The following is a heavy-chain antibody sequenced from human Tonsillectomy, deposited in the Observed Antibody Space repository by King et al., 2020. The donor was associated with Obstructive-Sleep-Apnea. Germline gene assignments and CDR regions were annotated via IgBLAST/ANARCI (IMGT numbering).Heavy chain of an antibody. Sequence: TLKESGPTLVKPTQTLTLTCTFSGFSLSTSGVGVGWIRQPPGKALEWLALIYWDDYKRYSPSLKSRLTITKDTSKKQVVLTMTNMDPVDTATYYCARGAYVDSAMVDYDGMDVWGQGTTVTVSS. CDR2: IYWDDYK. CDR1: GFSLSTSGVG. D-gene: IGHD5-18*01. V-gene: IGHV2-5*02. CDR3: ARGAYVDSAMVDYDGMDV. J-gene: IGHJ6*02.